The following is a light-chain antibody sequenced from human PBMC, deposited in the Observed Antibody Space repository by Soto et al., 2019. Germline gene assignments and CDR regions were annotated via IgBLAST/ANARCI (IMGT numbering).Light chain of an antibody. CDR2: GAS. J-gene: IGKJ4*01. CDR1: QSVSSSY. V-gene: IGKV3-20*01. CDR3: QQYGGSPLT. Sequence: EIVLTQSPGTLSLSPGEKATLSWRASQSVSSSYLAWYQQKPGQAPRLLIYGASSRATGIPDRFSGSGSGTDSTLTISRLEPEDFAVYYCQQYGGSPLTFGGGTKVDIK.